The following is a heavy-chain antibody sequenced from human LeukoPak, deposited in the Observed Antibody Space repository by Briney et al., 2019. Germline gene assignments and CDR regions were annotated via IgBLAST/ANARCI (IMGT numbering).Heavy chain of an antibody. V-gene: IGHV4-39*01. CDR3: ASDSLRPL. CDR2: IYYSGST. D-gene: IGHD2-21*01. Sequence: SETLSLTCTVSGGSISSSSYYWGWIRQPPGKGLEWIGCIYYSGSTYYNPSLKSRVTISVDTSKNQFSLKLSSVTAADTAVYYCASDSLRPLWGRGTLVTVSS. CDR1: GGSISSSSYY. J-gene: IGHJ4*02.